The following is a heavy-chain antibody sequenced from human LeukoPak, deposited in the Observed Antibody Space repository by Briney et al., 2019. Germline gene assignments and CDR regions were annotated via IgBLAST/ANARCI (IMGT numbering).Heavy chain of an antibody. J-gene: IGHJ6*03. CDR3: ARDERNYDFWSGYYYYYTDV. D-gene: IGHD3-3*01. V-gene: IGHV4-59*01. Sequence: SETLSLTCTVSGGSISSYYWSWIRQPPGKGLEWIGYIYYSGSTNYNPSLKSRVTISVDTSKNQFSLKLSSVTAADTAVYYCARDERNYDFWSGYYYYYTDVWGKGTTVTVSS. CDR2: IYYSGST. CDR1: GGSISSYY.